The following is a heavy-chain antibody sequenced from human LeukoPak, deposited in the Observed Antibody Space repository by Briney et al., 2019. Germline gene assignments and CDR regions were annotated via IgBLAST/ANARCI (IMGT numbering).Heavy chain of an antibody. CDR2: ISSSGSTI. V-gene: IGHV3-48*03. CDR1: GFTFSSYE. Sequence: PGGSLRLSCAASGFTFSSYEMNWVRQAPGKGLEWVSYISSSGSTIYYADSVKGRFTIPRDNAKNSLYLQMNSLRAEDTALYYCAKGDGGSYVHAFDIWGQGTMVTVSS. D-gene: IGHD1-26*01. CDR3: AKGDGGSYVHAFDI. J-gene: IGHJ3*02.